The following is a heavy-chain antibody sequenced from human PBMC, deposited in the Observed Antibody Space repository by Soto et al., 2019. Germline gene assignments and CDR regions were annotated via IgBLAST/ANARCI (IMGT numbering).Heavy chain of an antibody. Sequence: QVQLVESGGGVVQPGRSLRLSCAASGFTFSSYGMHWLRQAPGKGLEWVAVIWYDGSNKYYADSVKGRFTISRDNSKNTLYLQMNSLRAEDTAVYYCARSRELHSEDFDYWGQGTLVTVSS. V-gene: IGHV3-33*01. D-gene: IGHD1-26*01. CDR3: ARSRELHSEDFDY. J-gene: IGHJ4*02. CDR1: GFTFSSYG. CDR2: IWYDGSNK.